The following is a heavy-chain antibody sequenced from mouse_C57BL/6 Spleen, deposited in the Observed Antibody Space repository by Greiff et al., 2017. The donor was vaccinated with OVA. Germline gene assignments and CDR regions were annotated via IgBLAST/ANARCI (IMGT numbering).Heavy chain of an antibody. CDR1: GFTFTDYY. V-gene: IGHV7-3*01. D-gene: IGHD2-2*01. CDR2: IRNKANGYTT. J-gene: IGHJ4*01. CDR3: ARYIYGYSYYAMDY. Sequence: EVKLVESGGGLVQPGGSLSLSCAASGFTFTDYYMSWVRQPPGKALEWLGFIRNKANGYTTEYSASVKGRFTISRDNSQSILYLQMNALRAEDSATYYCARYIYGYSYYAMDYWGQGTSVTVSS.